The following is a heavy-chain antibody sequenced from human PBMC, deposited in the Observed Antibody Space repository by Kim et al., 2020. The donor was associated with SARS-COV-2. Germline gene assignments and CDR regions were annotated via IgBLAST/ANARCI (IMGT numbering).Heavy chain of an antibody. V-gene: IGHV3-30*18. D-gene: IGHD6-13*01. CDR2: ISYDGSNK. J-gene: IGHJ6*01. Sequence: GGSLRLSCAASGFTFSSYGMHWVRQAPGKGLEWVAVISYDGSNKYYADSVKGRFTISRDNSKNTLYLQMNSLRAEDTAVYYCAKDDYYSSSWYNYYYGM. CDR3: AKDDYYSSSWYNYYYGM. CDR1: GFTFSSYG.